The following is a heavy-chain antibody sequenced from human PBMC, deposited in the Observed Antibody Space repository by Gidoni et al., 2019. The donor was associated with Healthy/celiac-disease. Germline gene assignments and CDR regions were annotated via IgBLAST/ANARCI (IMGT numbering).Heavy chain of an antibody. J-gene: IGHJ6*02. CDR1: GGTFSSYA. Sequence: QVQLVQSGAEVKKPGSSVKVSCKASGGTFSSYAISWVRQAPGQGLEWMGGIIPIFGTANYAQKFQGRVTITADKSTSTAYMELSSLRSEDTAVYYCASNGGLRYFDWLSPDYYYYGMDVWGQGTTVTVSS. V-gene: IGHV1-69*06. CDR3: ASNGGLRYFDWLSPDYYYYGMDV. D-gene: IGHD3-9*01. CDR2: IIPIFGTA.